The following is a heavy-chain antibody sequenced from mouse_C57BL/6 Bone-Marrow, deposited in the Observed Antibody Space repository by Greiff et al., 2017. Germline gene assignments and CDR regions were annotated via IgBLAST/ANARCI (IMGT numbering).Heavy chain of an antibody. D-gene: IGHD1-1*01. CDR3: ARVWGIYYYGPDY. Sequence: VQLQQSGAELVKPGASVKMSCKASGYTFTSYWITWVKQRPGQGLEWIGDIYPGSGSTNYNEKFKSKATLTVDTSSSTAYMQLSSLTSEDSAVYYCARVWGIYYYGPDYWGQGTTLTVSS. CDR2: IYPGSGST. J-gene: IGHJ2*01. CDR1: GYTFTSYW. V-gene: IGHV1-55*01.